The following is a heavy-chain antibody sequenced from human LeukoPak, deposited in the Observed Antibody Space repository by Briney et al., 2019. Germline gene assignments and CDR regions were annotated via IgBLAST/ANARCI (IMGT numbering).Heavy chain of an antibody. D-gene: IGHD6-13*01. CDR3: ARDTAAAGSYY. V-gene: IGHV4-39*07. CDR2: IYYSGST. CDR1: GGSISSSSYY. J-gene: IGHJ4*02. Sequence: SETLSLTCTVSGGSISSSSYYWGWIRQPPGKGLEWIGSIYYSGSTYYNPSLKSRVTISVDTSKNQFSLKLSSVTAADTAVYYCARDTAAAGSYYWGQGTLVTVSS.